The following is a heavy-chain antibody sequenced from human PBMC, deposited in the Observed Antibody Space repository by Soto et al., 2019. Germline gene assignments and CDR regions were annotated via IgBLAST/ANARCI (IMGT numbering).Heavy chain of an antibody. D-gene: IGHD3-22*01. Sequence: TRSLTCTVSGGSISSGDYYWSWIRQPPGKGLEWIGYIYYSGSTYYNSSLKSRVTISVDTSKNQFSLKLSSVTAADTAVYYCARAEGLYYYDSSGYLDYWGQGTLVTVS. J-gene: IGHJ4*02. CDR3: ARAEGLYYYDSSGYLDY. CDR1: GGSISSGDYY. V-gene: IGHV4-30-4*01. CDR2: IYYSGST.